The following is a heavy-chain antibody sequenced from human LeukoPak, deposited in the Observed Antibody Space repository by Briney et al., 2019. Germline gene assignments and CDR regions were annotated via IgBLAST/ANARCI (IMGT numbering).Heavy chain of an antibody. CDR1: GFTLSTYS. J-gene: IGHJ4*02. D-gene: IGHD3-16*01. CDR3: ATDRHWAFDY. V-gene: IGHV3-48*01. CDR2: ITGSSSTI. Sequence: GGSLRLSCAASGFTLSTYSMNWVRQAPGKGLEWISYITGSSSTISYADSVKGRFTVSRDNAKNSLSLQMNSLRAEDTAVYYCATDRHWAFDYWGQGTLVTVSS.